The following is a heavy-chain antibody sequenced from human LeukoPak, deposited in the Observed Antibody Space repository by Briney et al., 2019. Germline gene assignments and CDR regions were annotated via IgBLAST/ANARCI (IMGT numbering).Heavy chain of an antibody. Sequence: GASVKVSCKASGYTFTCYGISWVRQAPGQGLEWMGWINTYNGNTDYAQNLQGRVTMTTDTSTSTAHMELTNLRSDDTAVYYCARSQRAYGSGSPDYWGQGTLVIVSS. CDR3: ARSQRAYGSGSPDY. CDR1: GYTFTCYG. J-gene: IGHJ4*02. D-gene: IGHD3-10*01. V-gene: IGHV1-18*01. CDR2: INTYNGNT.